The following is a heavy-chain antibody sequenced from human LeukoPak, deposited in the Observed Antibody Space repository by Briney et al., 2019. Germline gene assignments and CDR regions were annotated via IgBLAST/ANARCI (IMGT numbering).Heavy chain of an antibody. Sequence: PSETLSLTCTVSGYSISSDYHWGWIRQPPGKGLEWIGSIFHSGSTYYNPSLKSRVTISVDTSKNQFSLKLTSVTAADTAVYYCARDLAAPADGYYYYYYMDVWGKGTTVTVSS. V-gene: IGHV4-38-2*02. J-gene: IGHJ6*03. CDR3: ARDLAAPADGYYYYYYMDV. D-gene: IGHD6-6*01. CDR2: IFHSGST. CDR1: GYSISSDYH.